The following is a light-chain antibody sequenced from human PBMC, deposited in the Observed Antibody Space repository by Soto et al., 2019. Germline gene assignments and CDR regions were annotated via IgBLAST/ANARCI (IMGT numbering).Light chain of an antibody. CDR3: XXXXNSPXT. CDR2: GAS. V-gene: IGKV3-20*01. J-gene: IGKJ1*01. CDR1: RIVXSXX. Sequence: EIVLTQSXDTLSLPPGERATLSCXASRIVXSXXLAWFRQKPGQAPRLLIYGASSRATGIPDRFSGAVSGTXXXLSXAXLXXXXXAXXXXXXXXNSPXTFGQGTKVEIK.